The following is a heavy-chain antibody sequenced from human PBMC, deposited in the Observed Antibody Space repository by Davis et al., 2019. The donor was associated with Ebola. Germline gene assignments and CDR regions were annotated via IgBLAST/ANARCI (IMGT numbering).Heavy chain of an antibody. V-gene: IGHV3-73*01. CDR2: IRSKANSYAT. J-gene: IGHJ4*02. CDR1: GFTFSGSA. D-gene: IGHD2-15*01. Sequence: PGGPLRLSCAASGFTFSGSAMHWVRQASGKGLEWVGRIRSKANSYATAYAASVKGRFTISRDDSKNTAYLQMNSLKTEDTAVYYCTTEGTHCSGGSCYSCYFDYWGQGTLVTVSS. CDR3: TTEGTHCSGGSCYSCYFDY.